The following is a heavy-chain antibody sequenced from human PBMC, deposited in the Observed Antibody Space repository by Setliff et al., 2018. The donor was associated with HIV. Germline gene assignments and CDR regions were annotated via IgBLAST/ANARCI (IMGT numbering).Heavy chain of an antibody. CDR3: AAVFTGEPGRSLDY. D-gene: IGHD1-26*01. V-gene: IGHV3-21*01. CDR2: ISGSGDST. CDR1: GFTFGYYN. J-gene: IGHJ4*02. Sequence: GGSLRLSCAASGFTFGYYNMNWVRLAPGKGLEWVSGISGSGDSTYYAPAVKGRFTISRDNAKNSQYLLMSDLRTEDTAVYYCAAVFTGEPGRSLDYWGQGALVTVSS.